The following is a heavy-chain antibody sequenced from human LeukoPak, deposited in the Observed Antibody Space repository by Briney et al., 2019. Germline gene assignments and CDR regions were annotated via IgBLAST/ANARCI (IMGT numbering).Heavy chain of an antibody. CDR2: INPSGSST. V-gene: IGHV1-46*01. CDR3: AXXNSVGDIAWWFDP. Sequence: ASVKVSCKVSGYTLTELSMHWVRQAPGQGLEWMGLINPSGSSTLYAQKLQGRVTMTRDMSTTTDYMELSSLRSEDTAVYYCAXXNSVGDIAWWFDPWGQGTLVTVSS. J-gene: IGHJ5*02. D-gene: IGHD3-16*02. CDR1: GYTLTELS.